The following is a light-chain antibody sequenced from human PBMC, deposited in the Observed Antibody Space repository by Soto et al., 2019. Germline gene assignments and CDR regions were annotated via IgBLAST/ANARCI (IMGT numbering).Light chain of an antibody. CDR1: QSITSY. V-gene: IGKV1-39*01. J-gene: IGKJ5*01. Sequence: DIQMTQSLSYLSASLGDAVPITCRASQSITSYLNWYRQKPGKAPKVLIYAASNLQSGGPSSFSGSGSGTDFALTISSLQPEDFATYYCQQGYSTPITFGQGTRLEIK. CDR3: QQGYSTPIT. CDR2: AAS.